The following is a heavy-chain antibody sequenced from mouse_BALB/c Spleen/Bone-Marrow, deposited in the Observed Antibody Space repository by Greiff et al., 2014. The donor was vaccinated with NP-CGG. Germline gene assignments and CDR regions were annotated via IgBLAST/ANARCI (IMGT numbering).Heavy chain of an antibody. V-gene: IGHV1-14*01. J-gene: IGHJ3*01. CDR3: AGDGNEPFAY. CDR1: GYTFSSYV. Sequence: EVQLQQSGPELVKPGASVKMSCQASGYTFSSYVMHWVKLKPGQGLEWIGHIYPCNGSNKYSEKFKTKATLTLHTSSNTAYMQHSSLASEDAALDYCAGDGNEPFAYWGQGTLVTVSA. D-gene: IGHD2-3*01. CDR2: IYPCNGSN.